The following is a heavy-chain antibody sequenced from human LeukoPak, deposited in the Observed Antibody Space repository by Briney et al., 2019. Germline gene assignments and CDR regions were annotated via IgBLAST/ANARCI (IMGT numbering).Heavy chain of an antibody. D-gene: IGHD4-17*01. J-gene: IGHJ4*02. Sequence: PGGSLRLSCAASGFTFDDYAMHWVRQAPGKGLEWVSGISWNSGSIGYADSVKGRFTISRDNAKNSLYLQMNSLRAEDTALYYCAKDLYGGYGEYYFDYWGQGTLVTVSS. CDR1: GFTFDDYA. V-gene: IGHV3-9*01. CDR3: AKDLYGGYGEYYFDY. CDR2: ISWNSGSI.